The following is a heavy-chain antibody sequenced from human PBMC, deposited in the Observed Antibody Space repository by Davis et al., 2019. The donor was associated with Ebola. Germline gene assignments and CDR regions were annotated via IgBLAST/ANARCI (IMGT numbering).Heavy chain of an antibody. D-gene: IGHD1-14*01. Sequence: SVKVSCKASRYIFTGYFIHWVRQPPGQGLEWMGGIIPIFGTANQAQKFQGRMRINADESTSTAYMELSSLRSEDTAVYYCARALRSLYFDYWGQGTLVTVSS. J-gene: IGHJ4*02. V-gene: IGHV1-69*13. CDR2: IIPIFGTA. CDR1: RYIFTGYF. CDR3: ARALRSLYFDY.